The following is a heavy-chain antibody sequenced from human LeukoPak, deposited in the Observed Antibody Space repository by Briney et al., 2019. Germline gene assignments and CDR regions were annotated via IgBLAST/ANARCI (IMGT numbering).Heavy chain of an antibody. CDR2: ISGSGGST. CDR3: AKDIDDYYFPPGYFQH. CDR1: GFTFSSYA. V-gene: IGHV3-23*01. J-gene: IGHJ1*01. D-gene: IGHD3-22*01. Sequence: PGGSLRLSCAASGFTFSSYAMSWVRQAPGKGLEWVSAISGSGGSTYYADSVKGRFTISRDNSKNTLYLQMNSLRAEDTAVYYCAKDIDDYYFPPGYFQHWGQGTLVTVSS.